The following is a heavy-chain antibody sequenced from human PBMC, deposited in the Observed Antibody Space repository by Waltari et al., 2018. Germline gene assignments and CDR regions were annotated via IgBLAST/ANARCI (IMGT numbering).Heavy chain of an antibody. V-gene: IGHV4-39*07. CDR3: ARAVVAATLDY. Sequence: QLQLQESGPGLVKPSETLSLTCTVSGGSISSSSYYWGWIRQPPGKGLEWIGEINHSGSTNYNPSLKSRVTISVDTSKNQFSLKLSSVTAADTAVYYCARAVVAATLDYWGQGTLVTVSS. D-gene: IGHD2-15*01. J-gene: IGHJ4*02. CDR1: GGSISSSSYY. CDR2: INHSGST.